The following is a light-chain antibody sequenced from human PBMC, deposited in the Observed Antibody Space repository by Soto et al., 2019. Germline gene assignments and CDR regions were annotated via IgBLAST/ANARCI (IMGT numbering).Light chain of an antibody. CDR1: SSDVGGYDY. CDR2: DVT. V-gene: IGLV2-14*03. J-gene: IGLJ1*01. CDR3: SSHTSGDTRV. Sequence: QSALTQPASVSGSPGQSIAISCTGTSSDVGGYDYVSWYQQHPDKAPKLIIYDVTKRPSGVSNRFSGSKSGNTASLTISGLQPDDEDDYYCSSHTSGDTRVFGSGTKLTVL.